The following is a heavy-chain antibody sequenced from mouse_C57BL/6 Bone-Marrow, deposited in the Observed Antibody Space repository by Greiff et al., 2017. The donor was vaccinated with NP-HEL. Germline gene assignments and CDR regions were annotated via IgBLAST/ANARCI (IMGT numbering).Heavy chain of an antibody. Sequence: QVQLKQPGAELVRPGSSVKLSCKASGYTFTSYWMHWVKQRPIQGLEWIGNIDPSDSETHYNQKFKDKATLTVDKSSSTAYMQLSSLTSEDSAVYYCARSPLYYYGSPYWGQGTSVTVSS. CDR1: GYTFTSYW. CDR2: IDPSDSET. CDR3: ARSPLYYYGSPY. V-gene: IGHV1-52*01. J-gene: IGHJ4*01. D-gene: IGHD1-1*01.